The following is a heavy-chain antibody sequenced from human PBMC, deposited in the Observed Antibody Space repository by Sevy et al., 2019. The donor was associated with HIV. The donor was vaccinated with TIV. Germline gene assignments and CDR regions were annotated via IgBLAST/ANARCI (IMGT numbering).Heavy chain of an antibody. Sequence: GGSLRLSCAASGFTFSSYAMSWVRQAPGKGLEWVSAISGSGGSTYYADSVKGRFTISRDNSKNTQYLQMNSLRAEDTAVYYCAKVVVVAARGEVYYFDYWGQGTLVTVSS. CDR1: GFTFSSYA. CDR2: ISGSGGST. V-gene: IGHV3-23*01. D-gene: IGHD2-15*01. CDR3: AKVVVVAARGEVYYFDY. J-gene: IGHJ4*02.